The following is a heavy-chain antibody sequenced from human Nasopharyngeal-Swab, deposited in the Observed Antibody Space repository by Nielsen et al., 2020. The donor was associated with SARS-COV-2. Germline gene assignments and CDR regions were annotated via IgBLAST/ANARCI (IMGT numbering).Heavy chain of an antibody. D-gene: IGHD6-13*01. V-gene: IGHV1-46*01. J-gene: IGHJ6*03. Sequence: ASVKVSYKASGYTFTSYYMHWVRQAPGQGLEWMGIINPSGGSTSYAQKFQGRVTMTRDTSTSTVYMELSSLRSEDTAVYYCARDLLYSSSWTQYYYYMDVWGKGTTVTVSS. CDR3: ARDLLYSSSWTQYYYYMDV. CDR2: INPSGGST. CDR1: GYTFTSYY.